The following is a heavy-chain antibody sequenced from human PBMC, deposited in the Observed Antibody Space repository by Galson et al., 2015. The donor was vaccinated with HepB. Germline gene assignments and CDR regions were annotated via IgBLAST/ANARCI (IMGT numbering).Heavy chain of an antibody. Sequence: SVKVSCKASGYTFTSYGISWVRQAPGQGLEWMGRINPNSGGTNYAQKFQGRVTMTRDTSISTAYMELSRLRSDDTAVYYCARVPYDYIWAFDFDYWGQGTLVTVSS. D-gene: IGHD3-16*01. CDR3: ARVPYDYIWAFDFDY. CDR2: INPNSGGT. J-gene: IGHJ4*02. V-gene: IGHV1-2*06. CDR1: GYTFTSYG.